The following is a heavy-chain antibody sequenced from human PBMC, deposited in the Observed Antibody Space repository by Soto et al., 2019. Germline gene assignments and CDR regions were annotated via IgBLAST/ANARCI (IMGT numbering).Heavy chain of an antibody. J-gene: IGHJ6*02. D-gene: IGHD3-9*01. CDR2: IDPSDSYT. V-gene: IGHV5-10-1*01. CDR3: ARLSYDILTGYYSGMDV. Sequence: GESLKISCKGSGYSFTSYWISWVRQMPGKGLEWMGRIDPSDSYTNYSPSFQGHVTISADKSISTAYLQWSSLKASDTAMYYCARLSYDILTGYYSGMDVWGQGTTVTVSS. CDR1: GYSFTSYW.